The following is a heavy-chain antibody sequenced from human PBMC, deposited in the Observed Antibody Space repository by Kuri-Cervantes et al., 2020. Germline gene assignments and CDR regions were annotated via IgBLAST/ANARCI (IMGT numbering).Heavy chain of an antibody. CDR3: ASGAVAAKGGGVYFDY. V-gene: IGHV4-4*07. Sequence: SETLSLTCTVSGGSISSYYWSWIRQPAGKGLEWIGRIYTSGSTNYNPSLKSRVTISVDKSKNQFSLKLSSVTAADTAMYYCASGAVAAKGGGVYFDYWGQGTLVTVSS. CDR2: IYTSGST. CDR1: GGSISSYY. J-gene: IGHJ4*02. D-gene: IGHD6-19*01.